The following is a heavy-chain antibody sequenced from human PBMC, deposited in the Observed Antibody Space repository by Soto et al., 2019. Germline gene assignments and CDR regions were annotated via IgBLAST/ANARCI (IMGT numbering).Heavy chain of an antibody. CDR1: GFTFTNYA. J-gene: IGHJ4*01. V-gene: IGHV3-23*01. CDR2: ISGSGGNT. D-gene: IGHD5-18*01. Sequence: PGGSLRLSCAASGFTFTNYAMTWVRQAPGKGLEWVSPISGSGGNTYYADSVKGRFTISRDNSKNTLYLQMNSLRAEDTAIYFCAKDRGYDYGPTFHYWGQGTLVTVSS. CDR3: AKDRGYDYGPTFHY.